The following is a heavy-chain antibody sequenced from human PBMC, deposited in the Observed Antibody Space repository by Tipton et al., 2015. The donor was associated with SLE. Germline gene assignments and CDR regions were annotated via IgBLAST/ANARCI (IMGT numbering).Heavy chain of an antibody. Sequence: SLRLSCAASGFNFTSYAMHWVRQPLGKGLEWVAVISYDGSNKNYADSVKGRFTVSRDKSKSTLYLQMGNLRPEDTAIYYCARDAYYDYVDAFDIWGQGTMVTVSS. D-gene: IGHD3-16*01. CDR2: ISYDGSNK. J-gene: IGHJ3*02. CDR1: GFNFTSYA. V-gene: IGHV3-30*04. CDR3: ARDAYYDYVDAFDI.